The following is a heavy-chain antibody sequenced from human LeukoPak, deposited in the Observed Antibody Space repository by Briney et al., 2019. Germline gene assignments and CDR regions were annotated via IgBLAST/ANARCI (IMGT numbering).Heavy chain of an antibody. V-gene: IGHV3-30*02. D-gene: IGHD3-22*01. Sequence: TGGSLRLSCVASGLIFSRYGMHWVRQAPGKGLEWVALIWYDGSKKYYAESVKGRFTISRDNSKNTVYLQMNSLRAEDTAVYYCAKGGYYERPWYFDYWGQGTLVTVSS. CDR3: AKGGYYERPWYFDY. CDR1: GLIFSRYG. CDR2: IWYDGSKK. J-gene: IGHJ4*02.